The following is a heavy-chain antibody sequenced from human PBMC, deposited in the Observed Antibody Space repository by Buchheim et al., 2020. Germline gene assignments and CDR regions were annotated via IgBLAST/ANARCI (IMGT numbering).Heavy chain of an antibody. CDR3: ARGRIAALGGGFDY. D-gene: IGHD6-25*01. V-gene: IGHV4-34*01. J-gene: IGHJ4*02. Sequence: QVQLQQWGAGLLKPSETLSLTCAVYGGSFSGYYWSWIRQPPGKGLEWIGEINHSGSTNYNTSLKSRVTISVDTSKNQFSLNLSTVTAADTAVYYCARGRIAALGGGFDYWGQGTL. CDR1: GGSFSGYY. CDR2: INHSGST.